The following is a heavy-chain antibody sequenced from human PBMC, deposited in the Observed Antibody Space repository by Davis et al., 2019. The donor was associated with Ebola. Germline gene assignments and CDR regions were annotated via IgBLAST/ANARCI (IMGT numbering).Heavy chain of an antibody. Sequence: PGGSLRLSCAASGFNFSAYSLNWVRQAPGKGLEWVSSISKSSSFIYYADSVKGRFTISRDNAKNSLYLQMNSLRVDDTALYHCARVNAVTGYTRFDAWGQGTLVTVSS. V-gene: IGHV3-21*04. CDR2: ISKSSSFI. CDR3: ARVNAVTGYTRFDA. J-gene: IGHJ5*02. D-gene: IGHD3-9*01. CDR1: GFNFSAYS.